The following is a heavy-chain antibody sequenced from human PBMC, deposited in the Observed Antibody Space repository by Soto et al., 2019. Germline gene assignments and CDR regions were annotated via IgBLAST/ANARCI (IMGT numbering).Heavy chain of an antibody. CDR1: VGTFSSYA. V-gene: IGHV1-69*12. CDR3: AREAETAMVISY. J-gene: IGHJ4*02. CDR2: IIPIFGTA. Sequence: QVQLVQSGAEVKKPGSSVKVSCKASVGTFSSYAISWVRQAPGQGLEWMGGIIPIFGTANYAQKCQGRVTITADESTSRAYMELSSLRSEDTAVYYCAREAETAMVISYWGQGTLVTVSS. D-gene: IGHD5-18*01.